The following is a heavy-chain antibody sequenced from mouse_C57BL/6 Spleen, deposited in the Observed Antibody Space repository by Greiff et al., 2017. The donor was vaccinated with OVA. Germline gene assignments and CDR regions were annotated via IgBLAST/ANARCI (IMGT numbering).Heavy chain of an antibody. D-gene: IGHD1-1*01. CDR2: IRLKSDNYAT. Sequence: EVKVVESGGGLVQPGGSMKLSCVASGFTFSNYWMNWVRQSPEKGLEWVAQIRLKSDNYATHYAESVKGRFTISRDDSKSSVYLQMNNLRAEDTGIYYCTDYYGSSYGAIAMDYWGQGTSVTVSS. V-gene: IGHV6-3*01. CDR3: TDYYGSSYGAIAMDY. J-gene: IGHJ4*01. CDR1: GFTFSNYW.